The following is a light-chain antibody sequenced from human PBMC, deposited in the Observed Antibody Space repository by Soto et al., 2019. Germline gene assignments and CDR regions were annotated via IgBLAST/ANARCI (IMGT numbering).Light chain of an antibody. V-gene: IGLV2-14*03. CDR1: SSAVGAFNY. Sequence: QSVLAQPASVSGSPGLAITISCSGTSSAVGAFNYVSWSQQHPGKAPTLMIYAVSNRPSGVADRVLGSTSGKTGFLNISGLRAEDEADYYCNSYTSNNTYVFVTGTNVTDL. CDR3: NSYTSNNTYV. CDR2: AVS. J-gene: IGLJ1*01.